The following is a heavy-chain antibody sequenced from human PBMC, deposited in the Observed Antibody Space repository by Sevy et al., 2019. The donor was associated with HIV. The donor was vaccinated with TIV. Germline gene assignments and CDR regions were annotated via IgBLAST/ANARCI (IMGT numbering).Heavy chain of an antibody. CDR2: IYYSGST. V-gene: IGHV4-39*01. CDR3: ARGRDRSIAAAHH. CDR1: GGSISSSSYY. D-gene: IGHD6-13*01. Sequence: SETLSLTCTVSGGSISSSSYYWGWIRQPPGKGLEWIGSIYYSGSTYYNPSLKSRVTISVDTSKNQFSLKLSSVTAADTAVYYCARGRDRSIAAAHHWGQGTLVTVSS. J-gene: IGHJ5*02.